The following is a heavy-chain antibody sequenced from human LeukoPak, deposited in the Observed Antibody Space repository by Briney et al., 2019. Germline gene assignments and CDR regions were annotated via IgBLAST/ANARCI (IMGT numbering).Heavy chain of an antibody. V-gene: IGHV3-53*04. J-gene: IGHJ4*02. Sequence: GGSLRLSCAASGFTVSSNYMSWVRQAPGKGLEWVSVIYSGGSTYYADSVKGRFTISRHNSKNTLYLQMNGLRAEDTAVYYCARDIGEAMSEYWGQGTLVTVSS. CDR1: GFTVSSNY. CDR2: IYSGGST. CDR3: ARDIGEAMSEY. D-gene: IGHD3-16*01.